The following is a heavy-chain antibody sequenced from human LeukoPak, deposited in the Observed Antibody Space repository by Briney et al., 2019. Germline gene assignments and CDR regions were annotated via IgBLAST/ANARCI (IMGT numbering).Heavy chain of an antibody. CDR2: VHYSGST. D-gene: IGHD3-3*01. J-gene: IGHJ5*02. Sequence: SETLSLTCTVSGASISNSAYYWLWIRQPPGEGLECIGTVHYSGSTFYNPSLKSRVNISVDTSKNQFALQLSSVTAADTAVYYCARLFFVIDTWGQGTLVTVSS. CDR1: GASISNSAYY. V-gene: IGHV4-39*01. CDR3: ARLFFVIDT.